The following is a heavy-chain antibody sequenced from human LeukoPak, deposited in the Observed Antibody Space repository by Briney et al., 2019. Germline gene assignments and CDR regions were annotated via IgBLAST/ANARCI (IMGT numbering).Heavy chain of an antibody. V-gene: IGHV1-2*02. CDR3: TRDHCSFANCYEDYYYGMDV. Sequence: ASVKVSCKASLYTFTDYYMHWVRQAPGQGLEWMGWINPNNGGTTYAQNFQGRVTMTRDTSISTAYMELSRLRSDDSAIYYCTRDHCSFANCYEDYYYGMDVWGQGTTVPVSS. CDR1: LYTFTDYY. CDR2: INPNNGGT. D-gene: IGHD2-2*01. J-gene: IGHJ6*02.